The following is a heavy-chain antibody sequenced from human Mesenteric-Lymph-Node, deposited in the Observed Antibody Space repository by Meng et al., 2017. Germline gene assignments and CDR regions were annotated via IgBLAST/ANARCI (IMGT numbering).Heavy chain of an antibody. Sequence: GGSLRLSCRGYGDMFNAYWIGWARQVPGKGLEWMGIICPGDSQTQYSPSFQGQVTISADKSANTVFLQWSSLKASDTAIYYCGGRARDTRYYGGFDWGQGTRVTVSS. CDR1: GDMFNAYW. CDR3: GGRARDTRYYGGFD. CDR2: ICPGDSQT. D-gene: IGHD2-21*01. V-gene: IGHV5-51*01. J-gene: IGHJ4*02.